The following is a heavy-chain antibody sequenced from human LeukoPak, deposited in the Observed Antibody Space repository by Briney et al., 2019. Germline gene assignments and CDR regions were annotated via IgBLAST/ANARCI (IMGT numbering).Heavy chain of an antibody. D-gene: IGHD1-26*01. CDR3: ARDTTANWFDP. CDR1: GYTFTIYG. Sequence: ASVTVSFTGSGYTFTIYGISWVRQAPGQGREGMGWMSAYNGNTNYTQKLQGRVTMTTDTSTSTAYLELRSLRSDDTAVYYCARDTTANWFDPWGQGTLVTVSS. CDR2: MSAYNGNT. V-gene: IGHV1-18*01. J-gene: IGHJ5*02.